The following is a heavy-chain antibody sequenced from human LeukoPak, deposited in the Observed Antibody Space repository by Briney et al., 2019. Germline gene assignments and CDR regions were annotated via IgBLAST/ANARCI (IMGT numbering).Heavy chain of an antibody. Sequence: RAGGSLRLSCAASGFTVSSNYMSWVRQAPGKGLEWVSVIYSGGSTYYADSVKGRFTISRDNSKNTLYLQMNSLRAEDTAVYYCARNRAGVFDYWGQGTLVTVSS. CDR1: GFTVSSNY. J-gene: IGHJ4*02. V-gene: IGHV3-66*01. CDR2: IYSGGST. CDR3: ARNRAGVFDY. D-gene: IGHD3-10*01.